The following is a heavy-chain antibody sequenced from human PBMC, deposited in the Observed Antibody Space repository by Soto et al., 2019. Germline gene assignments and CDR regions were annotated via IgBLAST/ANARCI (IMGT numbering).Heavy chain of an antibody. V-gene: IGHV3-74*01. CDR3: ARVAYSSSWYVDG. Sequence: EVQLVESGGGLVQPGGSLRLSCAASGFTFSRSWMHWVRQAPGKGLVWVSRINSDGSSTNYADSVKGRFNIYRDNAKNTLFRQMNSLRVEDTAVYYCARVAYSSSWYVDGWGQGTLVTVSS. CDR1: GFTFSRSW. CDR2: INSDGSST. D-gene: IGHD6-13*01. J-gene: IGHJ4*01.